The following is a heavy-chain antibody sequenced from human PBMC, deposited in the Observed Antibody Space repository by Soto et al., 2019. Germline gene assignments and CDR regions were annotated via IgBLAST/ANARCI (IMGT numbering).Heavy chain of an antibody. Sequence: GGSLRLSCAASGFTFSSYGMHWVRQAPGKGLEWVAVIWYDGSNKYYADSVKGRFTISRDNSKNTLYLQMNSLRAEDTAVYYCARERQTHDILTGYYGGCYFDYWGQGTLVTVSS. CDR1: GFTFSSYG. CDR2: IWYDGSNK. CDR3: ARERQTHDILTGYYGGCYFDY. D-gene: IGHD3-9*01. V-gene: IGHV3-33*01. J-gene: IGHJ4*02.